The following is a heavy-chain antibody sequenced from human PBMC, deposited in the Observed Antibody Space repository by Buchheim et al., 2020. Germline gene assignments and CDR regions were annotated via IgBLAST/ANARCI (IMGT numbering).Heavy chain of an antibody. Sequence: QVHLVQSEGEVKKPGASVKVSCKASGYTFRNYDIHWVRQAPGQGLEWMGWISSINGNTNYAQRFQGRVTMTTDTITNTAYLELRSLKSDDTAIYYGARKDPELSMYGVANDYWGQGS. CDR1: GYTFRNYD. V-gene: IGHV1-18*01. D-gene: IGHD3-3*01. J-gene: IGHJ4*02. CDR2: ISSINGNT. CDR3: ARKDPELSMYGVANDY.